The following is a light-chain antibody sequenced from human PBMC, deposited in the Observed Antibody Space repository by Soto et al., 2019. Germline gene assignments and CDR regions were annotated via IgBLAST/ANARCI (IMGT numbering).Light chain of an antibody. J-gene: IGLJ1*01. CDR2: DVT. V-gene: IGLV2-11*01. CDR1: SNNVGSYNF. CDR3: CSFAGTYTYV. Sequence: QSVLTRPRSVSGSPGQSVTISCTGTSNNVGSYNFVSWYQQHPGKAPKLMIFDVTKRPSGVPNRFSGSKSGNTASLTISGLQVDDESDYYCCSFAGTYTYVFGTGTKLTVL.